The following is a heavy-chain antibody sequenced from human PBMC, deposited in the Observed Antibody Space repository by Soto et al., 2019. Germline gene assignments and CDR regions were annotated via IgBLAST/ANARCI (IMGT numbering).Heavy chain of an antibody. Sequence: QVQLVESGGGVVQPGTSLRLSCAASGFTFSSYGMHWVRQAPGKGLEWVAVIWYDGSNKYYADSVKGRFTISRDNSKNTLYLQMNSLRAEDTAVYYCARDGFSSGWYLYFQHWGQGTLVTVSS. J-gene: IGHJ1*01. CDR2: IWYDGSNK. CDR3: ARDGFSSGWYLYFQH. CDR1: GFTFSSYG. V-gene: IGHV3-33*01. D-gene: IGHD6-19*01.